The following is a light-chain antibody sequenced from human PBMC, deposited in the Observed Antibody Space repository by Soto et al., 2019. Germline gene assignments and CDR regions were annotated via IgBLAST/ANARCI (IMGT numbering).Light chain of an antibody. CDR1: QSVSSN. J-gene: IGKJ2*01. CDR3: QQYNKWTTYT. V-gene: IGKV3-15*01. Sequence: EIVMTQSPATLSVSPGERATLSCRASQSVSSNLAWYQQKPGQAPRLLIYGASTRATGIPARFSGSGSGTEFTLTISSLQSEDFAVYYCQQYNKWTTYTFGQGTKMEIK. CDR2: GAS.